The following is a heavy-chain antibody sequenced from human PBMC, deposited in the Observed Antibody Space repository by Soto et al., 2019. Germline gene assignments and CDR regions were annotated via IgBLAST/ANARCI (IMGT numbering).Heavy chain of an antibody. D-gene: IGHD6-13*01. CDR1: VFTFSNYW. V-gene: IGHV3-7*01. CDR3: ARDREASSWFDY. J-gene: IGHJ4*02. Sequence: PGGSLRLSCTASVFTFSNYWMSWVRQAPGKGLEWVANINRDGSEKYYLDSVKGRFTISRDNAKNSLYLQMNYLRADDTAVYFCARDREASSWFDYWGQGTLVTVSS. CDR2: INRDGSEK.